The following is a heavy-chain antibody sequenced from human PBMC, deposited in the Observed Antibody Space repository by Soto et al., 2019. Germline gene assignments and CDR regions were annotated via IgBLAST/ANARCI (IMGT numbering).Heavy chain of an antibody. Sequence: GGFLRLSCAASGFTFSSYWRSWVRQAPGKGLEWVANIKQDGSEKYYVDSVKGRFTISRDNAKNSLYLQMNSLRAEDTAVYYCARSIRMAAAGNHFDYWGQGTLVTVSS. CDR1: GFTFSSYW. CDR2: IKQDGSEK. D-gene: IGHD6-13*01. CDR3: ARSIRMAAAGNHFDY. V-gene: IGHV3-7*01. J-gene: IGHJ4*02.